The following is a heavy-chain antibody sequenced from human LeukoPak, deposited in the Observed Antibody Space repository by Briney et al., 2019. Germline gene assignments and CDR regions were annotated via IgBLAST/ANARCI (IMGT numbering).Heavy chain of an antibody. CDR1: GFTFSSYW. Sequence: GGSLRLSCAASGFTFSSYWMSWVRQAPGKGLEWVANIKQDGSEKYYVDSVKGRFTISRDNAKNSLYLQMNSLRAEDTAVYYCARDGTVVATPYDAFDIWGQGTMVTVSS. CDR2: IKQDGSEK. J-gene: IGHJ3*02. V-gene: IGHV3-7*01. CDR3: ARDGTVVATPYDAFDI. D-gene: IGHD5-12*01.